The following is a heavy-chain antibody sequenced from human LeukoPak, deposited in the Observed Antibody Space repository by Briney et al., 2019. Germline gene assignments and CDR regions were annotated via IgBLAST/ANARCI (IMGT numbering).Heavy chain of an antibody. Sequence: PSETLSLTCTVSGYSISSGYYWGWIRQPPGKGLEWIGSIYHSGSTYYNPSLKSRVTISVDTSKNQFSLKLSSVTAADTAVYYCARSYSSSWYGARDYYYYYMDVWGKGTTVTISS. J-gene: IGHJ6*03. V-gene: IGHV4-38-2*02. CDR3: ARSYSSSWYGARDYYYYYMDV. CDR1: GYSISSGYY. CDR2: IYHSGST. D-gene: IGHD6-13*01.